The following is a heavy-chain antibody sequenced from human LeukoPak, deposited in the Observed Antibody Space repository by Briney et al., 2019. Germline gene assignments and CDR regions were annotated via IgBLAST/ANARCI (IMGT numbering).Heavy chain of an antibody. V-gene: IGHV3-23*01. J-gene: IGHJ6*03. CDR3: AKGLRTGVGPYMGYHYYMDV. CDR1: GFTFSSYA. CDR2: INGDGT. Sequence: GGSLRLSCAASGFTFSSYAMSWVRQAPGKGLKWVSTINGDGTYYADSVKGRFTISRDNSYNTASLQMNSLRDEDTGVYYCAKGLRTGVGPYMGYHYYMDVWGKGATVTVSS. D-gene: IGHD3-16*01.